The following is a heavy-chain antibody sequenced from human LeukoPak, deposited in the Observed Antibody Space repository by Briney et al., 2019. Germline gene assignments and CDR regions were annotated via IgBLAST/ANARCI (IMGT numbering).Heavy chain of an antibody. CDR3: AKDGGYYYGSGSPLGGGWFDP. V-gene: IGHV3-30*02. J-gene: IGHJ5*02. CDR1: GFTFSSYG. Sequence: GGSLRLSCAASGFTFSSYGMHWVRQAPGKGLEWVAFIRYDGSNKYYADSVKGRFTISRDNSKNTLYLQMNSLRAEDTAVYYCAKDGGYYYGSGSPLGGGWFDPWGQGTLVTVSP. D-gene: IGHD3-10*01. CDR2: IRYDGSNK.